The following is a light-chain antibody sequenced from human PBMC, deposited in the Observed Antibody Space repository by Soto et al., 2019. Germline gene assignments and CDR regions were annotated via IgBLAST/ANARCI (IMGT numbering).Light chain of an antibody. J-gene: IGKJ5*01. Sequence: IQLTQSPSSLSASVGDRVTITCRASQGISSYLAWYQQKPGKAPKLLIYAASTLQSGVPSRFSGSGSGTDFTLTISSLQPEDFATYYCQQSSSSPPITFGQGTRL. CDR2: AAS. CDR3: QQSSSSPPIT. V-gene: IGKV1-9*01. CDR1: QGISSY.